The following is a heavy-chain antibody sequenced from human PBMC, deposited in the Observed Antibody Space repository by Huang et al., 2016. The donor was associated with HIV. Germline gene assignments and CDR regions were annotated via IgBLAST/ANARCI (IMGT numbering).Heavy chain of an antibody. CDR3: VRDQGRLAVGGIDNWFDP. V-gene: IGHV4-59*02. Sequence: QVRLQESGPGLVKPSETLSLSCTVSGDSVSSHYWGWIRHPPGKGLEWIGTVYDSGNNKHNPRLKSRITISVDTSKNGFSLNITSVSAADTAMYFCVRDQGRLAVGGIDNWFDPWGQGALVTVSS. D-gene: IGHD6-19*01. J-gene: IGHJ5*02. CDR2: VYDSGNN. CDR1: GDSVSSHY.